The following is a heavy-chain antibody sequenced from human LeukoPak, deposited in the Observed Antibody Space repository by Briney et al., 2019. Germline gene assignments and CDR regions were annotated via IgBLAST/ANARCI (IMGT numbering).Heavy chain of an antibody. CDR2: ISYDGSNK. Sequence: LSLTCTVSGGSISSYYWSWVRQAPGKGLEWVAVISYDGSNKYYADSVKGRFTISRDNSKNTLYLQMNSLRAEDTAVYYCAKVPPYYYDSSGSPLDYWGQGTLVTVSS. CDR1: GGSISSYY. J-gene: IGHJ4*02. CDR3: AKVPPYYYDSSGSPLDY. V-gene: IGHV3-30*18. D-gene: IGHD3-22*01.